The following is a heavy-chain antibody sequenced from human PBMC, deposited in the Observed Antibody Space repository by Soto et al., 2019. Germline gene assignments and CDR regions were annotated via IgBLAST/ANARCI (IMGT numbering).Heavy chain of an antibody. D-gene: IGHD3-3*01. CDR2: ISTYNGDT. Sequence: ASVKVSCKASGYTFTRSGISWVRRAPGQGLEWMGWISTYNGDTNYAQTFQGRVTMTTDTSTSTVHMEVRSLRSDDTAVYYCAREGVAPYYYYGMDVWGQGTPVPVS. J-gene: IGHJ6*02. CDR3: AREGVAPYYYYGMDV. V-gene: IGHV1-18*01. CDR1: GYTFTRSG.